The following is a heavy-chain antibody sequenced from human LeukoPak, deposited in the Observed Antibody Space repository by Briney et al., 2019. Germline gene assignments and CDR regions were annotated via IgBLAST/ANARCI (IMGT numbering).Heavy chain of an antibody. CDR1: GGSISVYY. CDR3: ARPDSHLSAFDI. J-gene: IGHJ3*02. Sequence: SETLPLTCTVSGGSISVYYWSWIRQPPGKGLEWIADIDYTGSTKYNPSLRSRVTISLDAPNNQIFLNLSSVTATDTAVYYCARPDSHLSAFDIWGQGTMVSVSS. CDR2: IDYTGST. D-gene: IGHD2-21*01. V-gene: IGHV4-59*08.